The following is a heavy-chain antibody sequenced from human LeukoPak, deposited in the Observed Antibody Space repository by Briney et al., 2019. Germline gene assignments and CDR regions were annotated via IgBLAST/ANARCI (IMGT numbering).Heavy chain of an antibody. CDR3: ARGAAAATGDWFDP. CDR2: IYYSGST. Sequence: TLSLTCTVSGGSISSYYWSWIRQPPGKGLEWIGYIYYSGSTNYNPSLKSRVTISVDTSKNQFSLKLSSVTAADTAVYYCARGAAAATGDWFDPWGQGTLVTVSS. CDR1: GGSISSYY. J-gene: IGHJ5*02. D-gene: IGHD6-13*01. V-gene: IGHV4-59*01.